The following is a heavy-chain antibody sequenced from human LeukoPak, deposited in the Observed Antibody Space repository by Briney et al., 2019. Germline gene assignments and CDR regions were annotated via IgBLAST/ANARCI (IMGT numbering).Heavy chain of an antibody. CDR2: MNPNSGNT. V-gene: IGHV1-8*02. CDR1: GYTFTSYD. J-gene: IGHJ4*02. CDR3: ARAVAAAPVYFDY. Sequence: ASVKVSCKASGYTFTSYDINWVRQATGQGLEWVGWMNPNSGNTGYAQKFQGRVTMTRDTSTSTVYMELSSLRSEDTAVYYCARAVAAAPVYFDYWGQGTLVTVSS. D-gene: IGHD2-15*01.